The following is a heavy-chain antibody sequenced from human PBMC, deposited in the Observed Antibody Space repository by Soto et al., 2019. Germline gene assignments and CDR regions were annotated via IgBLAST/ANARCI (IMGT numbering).Heavy chain of an antibody. CDR1: GFTFSSYA. V-gene: IGHV3-30*09. CDR2: VSYDGSNK. J-gene: IGHJ6*02. Sequence: QVQLVESGGGVVQPGRSLRLSCAVSGFTFSSYAMHWVRQAPGKGLEWVAVVSYDGSNKYYADSVKGRFAISRDNSKNTLYLQMYSLSVEVTAVYYCAVLRYDIYLTYYITMDVWGQGTTVTVSS. D-gene: IGHD3-9*01. CDR3: AVLRYDIYLTYYITMDV.